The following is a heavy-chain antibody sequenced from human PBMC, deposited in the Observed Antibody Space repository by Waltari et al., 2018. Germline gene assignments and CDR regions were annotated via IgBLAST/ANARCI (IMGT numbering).Heavy chain of an antibody. CDR2: IYSGGSST. J-gene: IGHJ6*03. D-gene: IGHD1-26*01. Sequence: EVQLLESGGGLVQPGGCLRLSCEASGFTFSSYAMSWVRQAPGKGLEWVSVIYSGGSSTYYADSVKGRFTISRDNSKNTLYLQMNSLRAEDTAVYYCAKEVGVGAGFYYYYYMDVWGKGTTVTVSS. CDR3: AKEVGVGAGFYYYYYMDV. V-gene: IGHV3-23*03. CDR1: GFTFSSYA.